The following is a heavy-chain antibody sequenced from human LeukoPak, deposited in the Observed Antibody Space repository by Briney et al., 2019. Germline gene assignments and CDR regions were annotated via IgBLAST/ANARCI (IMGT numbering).Heavy chain of an antibody. CDR1: GFTFSDYY. J-gene: IGHJ4*02. Sequence: SGGSLRLSCAASGFTFSDYYMSWIRQAPGKGLEWVSYISSSGSTIYYADSVKGRFTLSRDNAKNSLYLQMNSLRAEDTAVYFCATDGDDGSHYYGDYWGQGILVTVSS. CDR3: ATDGDDGSHYYGDY. V-gene: IGHV3-11*04. D-gene: IGHD3-22*01. CDR2: ISSSGSTI.